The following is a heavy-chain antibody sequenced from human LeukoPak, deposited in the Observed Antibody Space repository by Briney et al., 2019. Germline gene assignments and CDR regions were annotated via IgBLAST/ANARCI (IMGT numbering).Heavy chain of an antibody. CDR2: INEDGSVK. V-gene: IGHV3-7*01. J-gene: IGHJ4*02. Sequence: GGSLRLSCAASEFTFSSYWMSWVRQAPGKGLGWVANINEDGSVKDYVDSVKGRYTISRDNARNSLYLQMNSLRAEDTAVYYCARGGAVRPDYWGQGTLVTVSS. CDR3: ARGGAVRPDY. D-gene: IGHD6-6*01. CDR1: EFTFSSYW.